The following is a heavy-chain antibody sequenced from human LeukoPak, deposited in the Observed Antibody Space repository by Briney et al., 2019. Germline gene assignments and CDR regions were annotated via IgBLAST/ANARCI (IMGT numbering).Heavy chain of an antibody. CDR1: GFTFSSYW. J-gene: IGHJ4*02. Sequence: GGSLRLSCAASGFTFSSYWMHWVRQAPGKGLEWVAIISYDGSNEYYADSVKGRFTISRDNAKNSLYLQMNSLRAEDTAVYYCARAYTNGWYGDYWGQGTLVTVSS. CDR2: ISYDGSNE. D-gene: IGHD6-19*01. V-gene: IGHV3-30*03. CDR3: ARAYTNGWYGDY.